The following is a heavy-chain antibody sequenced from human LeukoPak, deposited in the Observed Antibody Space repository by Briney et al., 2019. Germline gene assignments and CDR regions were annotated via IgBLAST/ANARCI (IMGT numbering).Heavy chain of an antibody. Sequence: PSETLSITCTVSGGSISSSTHYWGWIRQPPGKGLEWMGSIHYSGSTYYNPSLKSRVTISVDMSKNQFSLRLSSVTAADTAVYYCARSYCSSSSYAVGAFDIWGQGTVVTVSS. CDR3: ARSYCSSSSYAVGAFDI. CDR2: IHYSGST. D-gene: IGHD2-2*01. J-gene: IGHJ3*02. CDR1: GGSISSSTHY. V-gene: IGHV4-39*01.